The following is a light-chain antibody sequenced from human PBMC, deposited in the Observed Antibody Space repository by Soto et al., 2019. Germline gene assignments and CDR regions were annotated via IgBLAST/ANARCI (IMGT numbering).Light chain of an antibody. CDR1: SSDVGSYNY. J-gene: IGLJ2*01. V-gene: IGLV2-14*03. CDR2: DVR. CDR3: SSYTSSNTHVV. Sequence: QSALTQPASVSGSPGQSITIFCTGTSSDVGSYNYVSWYQQHPGKAPKLMIYDVRNRPSGVSARFSGSKSGNTASLTISGLQTEDEADYYCSSYTSSNTHVVFGGGTKLTVL.